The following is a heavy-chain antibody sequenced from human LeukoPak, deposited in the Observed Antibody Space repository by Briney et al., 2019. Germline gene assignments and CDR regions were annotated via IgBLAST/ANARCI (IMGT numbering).Heavy chain of an antibody. CDR3: ARDGSTMTIDIDY. V-gene: IGHV1-2*02. CDR1: GYTFTGHY. D-gene: IGHD4/OR15-4a*01. J-gene: IGHJ4*02. Sequence: ASVKVSCKASGYTFTGHYIHWVRQAPGQGLEWLGWINPNSGGTNYAQKFQGRVTMTRDTSISTAYMELSRLTSDDTAVYYCARDGSTMTIDIDYWGQGTLVTVSS. CDR2: INPNSGGT.